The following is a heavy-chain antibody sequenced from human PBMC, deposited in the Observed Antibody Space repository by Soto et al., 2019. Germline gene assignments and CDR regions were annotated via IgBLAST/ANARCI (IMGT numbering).Heavy chain of an antibody. Sequence: EMQVLESGGCLVQPGGPLRLSCAASGFAFSNFHMNWVRQAPGKGLQWVATIGGAGNDIHYADSVEGRFTVSRDNSKNTLHLQMDGLRDEDTAIYYCAKRFSDAWEAGMDVWGQGTTVTVSS. V-gene: IGHV3-23*01. J-gene: IGHJ6*02. D-gene: IGHD1-26*01. CDR1: GFAFSNFH. CDR2: IGGAGNDI. CDR3: AKRFSDAWEAGMDV.